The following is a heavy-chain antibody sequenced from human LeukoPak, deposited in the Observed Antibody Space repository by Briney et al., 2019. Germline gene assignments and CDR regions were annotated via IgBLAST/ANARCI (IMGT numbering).Heavy chain of an antibody. CDR1: GFTFGDYA. CDR2: ISYDGSNK. Sequence: GGSLRLSCTASGFTFGDYAMTWVRQAPGKGLEWVAVISYDGSNKYYADSVKGRFTISRDNSKNTLYLQMNSLRAEDTAVYYCARVMGRYCSSTSCYVDYWGQGTLVTVSS. D-gene: IGHD2-2*01. CDR3: ARVMGRYCSSTSCYVDY. V-gene: IGHV3-30*04. J-gene: IGHJ4*02.